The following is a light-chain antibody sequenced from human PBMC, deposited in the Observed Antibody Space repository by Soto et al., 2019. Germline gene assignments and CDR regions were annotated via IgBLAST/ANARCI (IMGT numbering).Light chain of an antibody. V-gene: IGLV1-44*01. CDR3: SAWDDSRLGSWV. CDR2: SND. J-gene: IGLJ3*02. CDR1: SSNIGKSN. Sequence: QSVLTQPPSASGTPGQRVTISCSGSSSNIGKSNVNWYQVLPGTAPKLLVYSNDQRPSGVPDRFSGSKSGTSASLAITGLQSEDEADYYCSAWDDSRLGSWVFGGGTKLTVL.